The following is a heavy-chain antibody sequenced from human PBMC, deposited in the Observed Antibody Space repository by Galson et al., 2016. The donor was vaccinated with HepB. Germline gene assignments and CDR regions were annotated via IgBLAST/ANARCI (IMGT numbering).Heavy chain of an antibody. CDR1: GFTFSSYV. J-gene: IGHJ5*02. CDR3: ARDDFTFWGFDP. V-gene: IGHV3-33*01. CDR2: IWYDGSNK. D-gene: IGHD2-21*02. Sequence: SLRLSCAASGFTFSSYVMHWVRQAPGKGLEWVAVIWYDGSNKYYADSVKGRFTISRDNSKTTLYLQMNSLRAEDTAVYYCARDDFTFWGFDPWGQGTLVTVSS.